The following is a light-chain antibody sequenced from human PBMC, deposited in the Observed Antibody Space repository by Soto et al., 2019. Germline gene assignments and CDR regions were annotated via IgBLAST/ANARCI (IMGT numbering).Light chain of an antibody. J-gene: IGLJ3*02. CDR1: SSDIGAYNY. V-gene: IGLV2-14*01. CDR3: SSYTTSSTWV. Sequence: QSVLTQPASVSGSPGQSITISCTGTSSDIGAYNYVSWYQQHPGKAPTLMIYEVGNRPSGASNRFSGSKSGNTASLTISGLQAEDEDDYYCSSYTTSSTWVFGGGTKLTVL. CDR2: EVG.